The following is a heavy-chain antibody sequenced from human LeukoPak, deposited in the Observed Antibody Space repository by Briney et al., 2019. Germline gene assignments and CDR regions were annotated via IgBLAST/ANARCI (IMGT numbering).Heavy chain of an antibody. Sequence: ASVKVSCEASGYTFTSYAMHWVRQAPGQRLEGMGWINAGNGNTKYSQEFQGRGTITRDTSASTAYMELSSLRSEDMAVYYCARSGAYSSGYYFDYWGQGTLVTVSS. J-gene: IGHJ4*02. CDR2: INAGNGNT. CDR1: GYTFTSYA. V-gene: IGHV1-3*03. D-gene: IGHD3-22*01. CDR3: ARSGAYSSGYYFDY.